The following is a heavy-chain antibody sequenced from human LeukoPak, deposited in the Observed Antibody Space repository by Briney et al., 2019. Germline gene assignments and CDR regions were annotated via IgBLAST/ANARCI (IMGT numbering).Heavy chain of an antibody. V-gene: IGHV3-74*01. J-gene: IGHJ4*02. CDR2: INTDGRTT. CDR3: AKGFHYYDSSGWYY. CDR1: GFTFSTYW. D-gene: IGHD3-22*01. Sequence: GGSLRLSCAASGFTFSTYWMHWVRQAPGEGLVWVSRINTDGRTTTYADSVKGRFTISRDNAKNSLYLQMNSLRAEDTALYYCAKGFHYYDSSGWYYWGQGTLVTVSS.